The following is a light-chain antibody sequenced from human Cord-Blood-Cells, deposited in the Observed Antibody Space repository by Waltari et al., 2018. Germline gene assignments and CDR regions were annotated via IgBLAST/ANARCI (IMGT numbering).Light chain of an antibody. CDR2: DAS. CDR1: QSISSW. J-gene: IGKJ2*01. V-gene: IGKV1-5*01. Sequence: DIQLTQSPSTLSASVGDRVNITCRASQSISSWLAWYQQKPGKAPKLLIYDASSLDSGVPSRFSGSGSGTEFNLTISSLQPDDFATYSCQQYNSWYTFGQGTKLEIK. CDR3: QQYNSWYT.